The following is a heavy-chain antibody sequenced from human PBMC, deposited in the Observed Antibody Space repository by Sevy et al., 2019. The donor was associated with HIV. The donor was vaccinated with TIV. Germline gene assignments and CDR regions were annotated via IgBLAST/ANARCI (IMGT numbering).Heavy chain of an antibody. CDR2: INPNSGGT. J-gene: IGHJ5*02. CDR3: ARAGLRGYCSSTSCYIDP. V-gene: IGHV1-2*02. Sequence: ASVKVSCKASGYTFTGYYMHWVRQAPGQGLEWMGWINPNSGGTNYAQKFQGRVTMTRDTSISTAYMELSRLRSDDTAVYYCARAGLRGYCSSTSCYIDPWGQGTLVTVSS. CDR1: GYTFTGYY. D-gene: IGHD2-2*03.